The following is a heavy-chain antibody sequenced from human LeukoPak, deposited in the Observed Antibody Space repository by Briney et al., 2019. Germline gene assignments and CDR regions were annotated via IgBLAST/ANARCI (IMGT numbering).Heavy chain of an antibody. CDR2: IFPSGGEI. D-gene: IGHD3-3*01. J-gene: IGHJ6*03. CDR1: GFTFSTFA. CDR3: AKGSKEVLFTRDHYMDV. V-gene: IGHV3-23*01. Sequence: GGSLRLSCAASGFTFSTFAMIWVRQPPGKGLEWVSSIFPSGGEIHYADSVRGRFTISRDNSKSKLYLQMNSLRAEDTAVYYCAKGSKEVLFTRDHYMDVWGKGTTVTISS.